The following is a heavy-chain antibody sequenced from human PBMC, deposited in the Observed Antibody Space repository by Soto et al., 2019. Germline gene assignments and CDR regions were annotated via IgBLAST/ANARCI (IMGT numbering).Heavy chain of an antibody. CDR1: GGTFSSYA. V-gene: IGHV1-69*13. CDR2: IIPIFGTA. D-gene: IGHD6-6*01. Sequence: GATVKVSCKASGGTFSSYAISWVRQAPGQGLEWMGGIIPIFGTANYAQKFQGRVTITADESTSTAYMELSSLRSEDTAVYYCASESSSYNWFEPLGEGTLVTVSS. J-gene: IGHJ5*02. CDR3: ASESSSYNWFEP.